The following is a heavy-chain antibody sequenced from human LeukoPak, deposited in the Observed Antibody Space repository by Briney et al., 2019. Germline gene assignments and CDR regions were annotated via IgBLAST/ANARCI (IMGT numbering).Heavy chain of an antibody. V-gene: IGHV3-15*01. Sequence: PGGSLRLSCAPSGFSFRYVWMSWGRQAPRKGLEWVGHIKSKVDGGTTDYAAHVKGRFTISRDDSKKMVYLQMNSLKTENTAVYYCTTLKRNDGPLDFWGQGTLVTVSS. CDR3: TTLKRNDGPLDF. CDR1: GFSFRYVW. D-gene: IGHD1-1*01. CDR2: IKSKVDGGTT. J-gene: IGHJ4*02.